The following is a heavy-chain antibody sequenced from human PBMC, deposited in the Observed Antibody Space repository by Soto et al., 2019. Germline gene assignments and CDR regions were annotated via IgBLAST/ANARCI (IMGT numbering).Heavy chain of an antibody. CDR1: GFTFTSSA. J-gene: IGHJ4*02. CDR2: IVVGSGNT. Sequence: SVKVSCKASGFTFTSSAVQWVRQARGQRLEWIGWIVVGSGNTSYAQKFQERVTITRDMSTSTAYMELSSLRSEDTAVYYCAADYYDSSGYYYPDAFDYWGQGTLVTVSS. CDR3: AADYYDSSGYYYPDAFDY. D-gene: IGHD3-22*01. V-gene: IGHV1-58*01.